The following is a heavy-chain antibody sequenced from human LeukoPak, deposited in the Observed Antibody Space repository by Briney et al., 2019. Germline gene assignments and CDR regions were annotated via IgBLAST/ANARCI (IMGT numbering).Heavy chain of an antibody. Sequence: SETLSLTRTVSGGSISSYYWSWIRQPPGKGLEWIGDIYYSGSSNYNPSLKSRVTISVDTSKHQFSLRLSSVTAADTAVYYSARLASGSYGPLTPFDYWGQGALVTVS. CDR1: GGSISSYY. D-gene: IGHD1-26*01. CDR2: IYYSGSS. V-gene: IGHV4-59*08. CDR3: ARLASGSYGPLTPFDY. J-gene: IGHJ4*02.